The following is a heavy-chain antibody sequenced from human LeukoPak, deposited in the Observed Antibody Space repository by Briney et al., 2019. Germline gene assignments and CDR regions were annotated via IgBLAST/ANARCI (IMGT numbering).Heavy chain of an antibody. Sequence: GGSLRLSRAASGFTFSNYNMNWVRQAPGKGLEWISYMSSSSSSIHYADSVRGRFTVSRDNAKNSLYLQMNSLRAEDTAVYYCARMTTLEYWGQGTLVTVSS. D-gene: IGHD4-17*01. CDR3: ARMTTLEY. V-gene: IGHV3-48*04. J-gene: IGHJ4*02. CDR1: GFTFSNYN. CDR2: MSSSSSSI.